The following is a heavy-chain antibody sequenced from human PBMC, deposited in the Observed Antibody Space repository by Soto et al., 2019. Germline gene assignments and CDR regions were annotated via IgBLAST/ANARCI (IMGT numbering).Heavy chain of an antibody. CDR3: ARLRDGSGSYYNWFDP. J-gene: IGHJ5*02. CDR2: IYYSGST. Sequence: SETLSLTCGVYAGSFSGYYWSWIRQPPGKGLEWIGYIYYSGSTNYNPSLKSRVTISVDTSKNQFSLKLSSVTAADTAVYYCARLRDGSGSYYNWFDPWGQGTLVTVSS. D-gene: IGHD3-10*01. CDR1: AGSFSGYY. V-gene: IGHV4-59*01.